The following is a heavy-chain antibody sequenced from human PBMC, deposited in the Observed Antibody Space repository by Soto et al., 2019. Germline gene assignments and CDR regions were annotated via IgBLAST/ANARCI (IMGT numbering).Heavy chain of an antibody. CDR2: INSDGSST. CDR3: ARDPAQYYYDSSGYYYYYYGMDV. D-gene: IGHD3-22*01. Sequence: LRLSCAASGFTFSSYWMHWVRQAPGKGLVWVSRINSDGSSTSYADSVKGRFTISRDNAKNTLYLQMNSLRAEDTAVYYCARDPAQYYYDSSGYYYYYYGMDVWGQGTTVTVSS. CDR1: GFTFSSYW. V-gene: IGHV3-74*01. J-gene: IGHJ6*02.